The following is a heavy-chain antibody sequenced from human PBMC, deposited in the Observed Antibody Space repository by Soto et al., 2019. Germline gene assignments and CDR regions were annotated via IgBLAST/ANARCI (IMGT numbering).Heavy chain of an antibody. CDR3: ASTELQRGTSWNS. V-gene: IGHV3-21*01. Sequence: GGSLRLSCAASGFTFSSYSMNWVRQAPGKGLEWVSSISSSSSYIYYADSVKGRFTISRDNAKNSLYLQMNSLRAEDTAVYYCASTELQRGTSWNSWGHGTLVTVSS. CDR2: ISSSSSYI. CDR1: GFTFSSYS. J-gene: IGHJ5*01. D-gene: IGHD1-1*01.